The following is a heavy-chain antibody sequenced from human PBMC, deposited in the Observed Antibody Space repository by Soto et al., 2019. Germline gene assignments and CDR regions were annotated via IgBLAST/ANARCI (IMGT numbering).Heavy chain of an antibody. CDR3: AKDIGKQWHYFDY. Sequence: GVSLRLSCAAAGFTFSNYGMHWVRQAPGKGLEWVAVISYDGSDEYYADSVKGRFTISRDNSKNTLYLQMNRRRAEDTAVYYCAKDIGKQWHYFDYWGQGTLVTVSS. J-gene: IGHJ4*02. V-gene: IGHV3-30*18. D-gene: IGHD6-19*01. CDR2: ISYDGSDE. CDR1: GFTFSNYG.